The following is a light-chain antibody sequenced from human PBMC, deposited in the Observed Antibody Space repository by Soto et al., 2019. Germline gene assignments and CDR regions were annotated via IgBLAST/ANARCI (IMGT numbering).Light chain of an antibody. J-gene: IGKJ4*01. V-gene: IGKV3-20*01. CDR2: GTS. Sequence: EIVLTQSPGTLSLSPGGRATLSCRASQTISNVNLAWYQQKPGQAPRLLIYGTSNRATGIPDRFSGSGSGTDFTLTIRRLEPEECVVYYFQQYGNLPHPFGGGNKLEIK. CDR1: QTISNVN. CDR3: QQYGNLPHP.